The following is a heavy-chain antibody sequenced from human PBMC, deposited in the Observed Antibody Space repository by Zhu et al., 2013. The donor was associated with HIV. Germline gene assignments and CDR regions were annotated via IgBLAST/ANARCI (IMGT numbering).Heavy chain of an antibody. J-gene: IGHJ6*02. Sequence: QVQLVQSGAEVKKPGASVKVSCKASGYTFTSYGISWVRQAPGQGLEWMGWISAYNGNTNYAQKLQGRVTMTTDTSTSTAYMELRSLRSDDTAVYHCASSGISGSYYEYFYYGMDVWGQGTTVTVSS. CDR1: GYTFTSYG. CDR3: ASSGISGSYYEYFYYGMDV. CDR2: ISAYNGNT. V-gene: IGHV1-18*01. D-gene: IGHD1-26*01.